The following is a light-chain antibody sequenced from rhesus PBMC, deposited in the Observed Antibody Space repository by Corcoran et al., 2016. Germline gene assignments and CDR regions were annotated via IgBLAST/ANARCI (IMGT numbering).Light chain of an antibody. Sequence: DIQMTQSPSSLSASVGDTVTITCRASQGISSYLNWFQQKPGKDPKLLIYDASSLESGVTSRFSGSGSGTDVTRTISSLQPEDFAAYYCLQHNSYPYSFGQGTKVEIK. CDR1: QGISSY. J-gene: IGKJ2*01. CDR3: LQHNSYPYS. CDR2: DAS. V-gene: IGKV1-28*03.